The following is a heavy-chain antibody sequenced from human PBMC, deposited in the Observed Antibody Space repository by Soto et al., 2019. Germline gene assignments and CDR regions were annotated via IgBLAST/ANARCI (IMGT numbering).Heavy chain of an antibody. CDR2: IYYSGST. CDR1: GGSISSYY. CDR3: ARGGGSPPGYNWFDP. V-gene: IGHV4-59*01. D-gene: IGHD1-26*01. Sequence: SETLSLTCTVSGGSISSYYWSWIRQPPGEGLEWIGYIYYSGSTNYNPSLKSRVTISVDTPKNQFSLKLSSVTAADTAVYYCARGGGSPPGYNWFDPWGQGTLVTVSS. J-gene: IGHJ5*02.